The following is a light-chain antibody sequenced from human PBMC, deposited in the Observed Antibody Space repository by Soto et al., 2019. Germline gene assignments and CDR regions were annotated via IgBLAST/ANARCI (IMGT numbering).Light chain of an antibody. V-gene: IGLV2-14*01. CDR3: SSYTISTTWV. J-gene: IGLJ3*02. Sequence: QSALTQPASVSGSPGQSITISCTGTSSDIGGYRYVSWYQQHPGRAPKLLIFEVSNRPSGISTRFSGSKSDNTASLTISGLQAEDEADYYCSSYTISTTWVFGGGTKVTVL. CDR2: EVS. CDR1: SSDIGGYRY.